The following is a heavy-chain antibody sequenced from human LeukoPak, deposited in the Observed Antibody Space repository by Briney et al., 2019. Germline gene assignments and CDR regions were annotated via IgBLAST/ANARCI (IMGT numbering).Heavy chain of an antibody. CDR2: IYYSGST. J-gene: IGHJ4*02. CDR3: ARDGRRDGYNLDY. V-gene: IGHV4-59*01. CDR1: GGSISSYY. D-gene: IGHD5-24*01. Sequence: SETLSLTCTVSGGSISSYYWSWIRQPPGKGLEWIGYIYYSGSTNYNPSLKSRVTISVDTSKNQFSLKLSSVTAADTAVYYCARDGRRDGYNLDYWGQGTLVTVSS.